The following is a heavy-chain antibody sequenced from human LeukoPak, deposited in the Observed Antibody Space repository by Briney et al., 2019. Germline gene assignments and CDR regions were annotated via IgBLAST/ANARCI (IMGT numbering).Heavy chain of an antibody. V-gene: IGHV3-20*04. Sequence: AGGSLRLSCAASGFTFDDYGMSWVRQAPGKGLEWVSGINWNGGSTGYADSVKGRFTISRDNAKNSLYLQMNSLRAEDTALYYCARDHVGLSRRRNAFDIWGQGTVVTVSS. J-gene: IGHJ3*02. D-gene: IGHD1-26*01. CDR2: INWNGGST. CDR3: ARDHVGLSRRRNAFDI. CDR1: GFTFDDYG.